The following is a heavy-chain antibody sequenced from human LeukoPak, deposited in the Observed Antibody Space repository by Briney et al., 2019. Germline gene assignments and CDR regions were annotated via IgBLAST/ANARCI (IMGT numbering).Heavy chain of an antibody. V-gene: IGHV1-18*01. CDR1: GYTFTSFG. Sequence: GASVKVSCKASGYTFTSFGISWVRQAPGQGLEWMGWISAYNGDTNYEQKLQGRVTMTTDTSTSTAYMELRSLRSDDTVVYYCARDGELTVTRRWFDPWGQGTLVTVSS. CDR3: ARDGELTVTRRWFDP. D-gene: IGHD4-17*01. CDR2: ISAYNGDT. J-gene: IGHJ5*02.